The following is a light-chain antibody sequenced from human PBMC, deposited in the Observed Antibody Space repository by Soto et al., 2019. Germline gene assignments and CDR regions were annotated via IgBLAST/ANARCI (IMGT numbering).Light chain of an antibody. J-gene: IGKJ5*01. CDR3: QQQNSYPPT. Sequence: AIRMTQSPSSLSASAVDRVTITCRASQGISSYLAWYQQKPGKAPKLLIYAASTLQSGVPSRFSGSGSGTEFTLTISSLQPEDVATYYCQQQNSYPPTFGQGTRLDIK. V-gene: IGKV1-8*01. CDR1: QGISSY. CDR2: AAS.